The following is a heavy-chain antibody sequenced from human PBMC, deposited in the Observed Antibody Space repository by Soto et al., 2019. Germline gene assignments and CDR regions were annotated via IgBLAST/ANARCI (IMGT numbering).Heavy chain of an antibody. V-gene: IGHV1-18*01. Sequence: ASVKVSCKASGYTFTSYGISWVRQAPGQGLEWMGWISAYNGNTNYAQKLQGRVTMTTDTSTSTAYMELRSLRSDDTAVYYCARVFEATMYYYDSSGYYQFDYWGQGTLVTSPQ. CDR3: ARVFEATMYYYDSSGYYQFDY. J-gene: IGHJ4*02. D-gene: IGHD3-22*01. CDR2: ISAYNGNT. CDR1: GYTFTSYG.